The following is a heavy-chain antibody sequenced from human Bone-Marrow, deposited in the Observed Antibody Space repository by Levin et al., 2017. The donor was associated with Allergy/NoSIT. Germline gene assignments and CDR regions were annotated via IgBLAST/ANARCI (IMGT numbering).Heavy chain of an antibody. Sequence: GGSLRLSCAASGFTFSDHYMDWVRQAPGKGLEWVGRTRNKANSYTTEYAASVKGRFTISRDDSKNSLYLQMNSLKTEDTAVYYCARVSGGWYGNAFDIWGQGTMVTVSS. D-gene: IGHD6-19*01. CDR2: TRNKANSYTT. V-gene: IGHV3-72*01. CDR3: ARVSGGWYGNAFDI. J-gene: IGHJ3*02. CDR1: GFTFSDHY.